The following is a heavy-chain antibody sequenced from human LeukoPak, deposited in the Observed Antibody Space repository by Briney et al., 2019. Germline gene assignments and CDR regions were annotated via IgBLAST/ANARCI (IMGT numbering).Heavy chain of an antibody. J-gene: IGHJ4*02. D-gene: IGHD3-9*01. CDR3: ARHAAVDYVAILTEEDS. CDR2: IYYSGST. Sequence: ASETLSLTCTVYGGSISSSSCYWGWIRQPPGKGLEGIGSIYYSGSTHYNPSLKSPVTISVDTSKNQFSLKPSSMTAADTYVYYCARHAAVDYVAILTEEDSWGQETLLTVSS. CDR1: GGSISSSSCY. V-gene: IGHV4-39*01.